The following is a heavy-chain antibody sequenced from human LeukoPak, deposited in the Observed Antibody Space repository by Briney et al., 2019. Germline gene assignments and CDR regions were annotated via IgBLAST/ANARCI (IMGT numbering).Heavy chain of an antibody. D-gene: IGHD1-26*01. Sequence: SETLSLTCTVSGGSISSYYWSWIRQPPGKGLEWIGYIYYSGSTNYNPSLKSRVTISVVTSKNQFSLKLSSVTAADTAVYYCARGGSYLAYFDYWGQGTLVTVSS. CDR2: IYYSGST. V-gene: IGHV4-59*08. J-gene: IGHJ4*02. CDR1: GGSISSYY. CDR3: ARGGSYLAYFDY.